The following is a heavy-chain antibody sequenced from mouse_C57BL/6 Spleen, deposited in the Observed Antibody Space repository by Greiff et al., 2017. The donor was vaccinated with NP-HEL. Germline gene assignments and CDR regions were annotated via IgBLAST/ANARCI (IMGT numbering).Heavy chain of an antibody. CDR1: GFTFTDYY. CDR2: IRNKANGYTT. J-gene: IGHJ3*01. D-gene: IGHD3-3*01. Sequence: EVKLMESGGGLVQPGGSLSLSCAASGFTFTDYYMSWVRQPPGKTLEWLGFIRNKANGYTTEYSASVKGRFTISRDNSQSILYLQMNALRAEDSATYYCARSGLGWAGFAYWGQGTLVTVSA. CDR3: ARSGLGWAGFAY. V-gene: IGHV7-3*01.